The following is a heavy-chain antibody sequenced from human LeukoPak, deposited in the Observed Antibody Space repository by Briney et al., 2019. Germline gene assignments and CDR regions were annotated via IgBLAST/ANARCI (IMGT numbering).Heavy chain of an antibody. Sequence: GGSLRLSCAASGFTFSSYSTNWVRQAPGKGLEWVSSISSSSTYIYYADSVKGRFTISRDNAENSLYLQMNSLRVEDTAVYYCARAPTVLVGYCSSSSCQADYWGQGTLVTVSS. J-gene: IGHJ4*02. CDR3: ARAPTVLVGYCSSSSCQADY. CDR2: ISSSSTYI. CDR1: GFTFSSYS. V-gene: IGHV3-21*01. D-gene: IGHD2-2*01.